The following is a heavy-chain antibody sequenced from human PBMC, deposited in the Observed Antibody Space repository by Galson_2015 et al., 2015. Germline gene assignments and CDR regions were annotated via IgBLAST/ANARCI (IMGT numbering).Heavy chain of an antibody. J-gene: IGHJ6*02. CDR1: GYIFSNFW. V-gene: IGHV5-51*01. D-gene: IGHD1-26*01. CDR2: IYPGDSDT. CDR3: ARQGGLPSYYSGMDV. Sequence: QSGAEVKKPGESLTISCKGSGYIFSNFWIGWVRQMPGKGLEWMGVIYPGDSDTRYNPSFEGQVTISADESINTAYLQWNRLKASDTAIYYCARQGGLPSYYSGMDVWGQGTTVTVSS.